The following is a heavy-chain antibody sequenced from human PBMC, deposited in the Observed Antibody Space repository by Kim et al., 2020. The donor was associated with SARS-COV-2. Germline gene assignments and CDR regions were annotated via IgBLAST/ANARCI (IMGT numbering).Heavy chain of an antibody. CDR2: IWYDGSNK. Sequence: GGSLRLSCAASGFTFSTYGMHWVRQAPGKGLEWVALIWYDGSNKYYADSVKGRFTISRDNSKNTLFLQMNSLRAEDTAVYYCAKDQRNPSYGMDVWGQGTPVTVSS. CDR1: GFTFSTYG. CDR3: AKDQRNPSYGMDV. D-gene: IGHD1-1*01. V-gene: IGHV3-33*06. J-gene: IGHJ6*02.